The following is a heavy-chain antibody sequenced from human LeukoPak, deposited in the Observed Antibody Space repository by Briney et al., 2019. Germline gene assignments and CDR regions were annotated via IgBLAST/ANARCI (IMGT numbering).Heavy chain of an antibody. V-gene: IGHV3-21*01. CDR3: ARDVAWGYDILTGYYHYYGMDV. J-gene: IGHJ6*02. D-gene: IGHD3-9*01. CDR1: GFTFSSYS. CDR2: ISSSSYI. Sequence: GGSLRLSCAASGFTFSSYSMNWVRQAPGKGLEWVSSISSSSYIYYADSVKGRFTISRDNAKNSLYLQMNSLRAEDTAVYYCARDVAWGYDILTGYYHYYGMDVWGQGTTVTVSS.